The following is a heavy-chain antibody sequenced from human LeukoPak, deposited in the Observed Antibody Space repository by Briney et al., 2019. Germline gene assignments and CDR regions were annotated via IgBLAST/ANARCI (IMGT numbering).Heavy chain of an antibody. V-gene: IGHV5-51*01. J-gene: IGHJ4*02. D-gene: IGHD4-17*01. Sequence: GESLKISCQGSGYTFTNYWIGWVRQMSGKGLEWMGIIYPGDSDTRYSPSFQGQVTISADKSISTAYLQWSSLKASDTAVYYCARRMYGDYQDYLDFWGQGTLVTVSS. CDR1: GYTFTNYW. CDR2: IYPGDSDT. CDR3: ARRMYGDYQDYLDF.